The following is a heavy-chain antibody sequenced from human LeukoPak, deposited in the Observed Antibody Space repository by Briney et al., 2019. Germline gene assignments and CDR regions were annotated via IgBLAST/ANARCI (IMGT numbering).Heavy chain of an antibody. CDR1: GDSVSTSGVA. Sequence: SQTLSLTFAISGDSVSTSGVAWNGLRQSPSRGLEWLGRTYYRSKWSSDYAVFMENRIIINSDSSKNQFSLQLNSVTPEDTAVYYCARGRTWPLDYWGRGTLVTVSS. J-gene: IGHJ4*02. CDR2: TYYRSKWSS. CDR3: ARGRTWPLDY. V-gene: IGHV6-1*01.